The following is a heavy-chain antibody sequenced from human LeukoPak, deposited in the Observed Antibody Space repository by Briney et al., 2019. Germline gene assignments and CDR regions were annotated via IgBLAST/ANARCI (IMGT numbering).Heavy chain of an antibody. CDR2: ISSSGSTM. J-gene: IGHJ4*02. CDR1: GFTFSNYA. D-gene: IGHD1-26*01. Sequence: GGSLRLSCGASGFTFSNYAMSWVRQAPGKGLEWVSYISSSGSTMYYADSVKGRFTVSRDNAKTSLYLQMNSLRAEDTAVYYCARDSGTYYPDYWGQGTLVTVSS. V-gene: IGHV3-48*03. CDR3: ARDSGTYYPDY.